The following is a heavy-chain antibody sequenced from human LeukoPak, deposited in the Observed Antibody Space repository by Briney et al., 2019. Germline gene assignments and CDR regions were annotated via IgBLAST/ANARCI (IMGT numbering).Heavy chain of an antibody. D-gene: IGHD4-17*01. CDR1: GYTFTSYD. V-gene: IGHV1-8*01. J-gene: IGHJ3*02. CDR3: ARGLGFSDYDAFDI. Sequence: ASVKVSYKASGYTFTSYDINWVRQATGQGLEWMGWMNPNSGNTGYAQKFQGRVTMTRNTSISTAYMELSSLRSEDTAVYYCARGLGFSDYDAFDIWGQGTMVTVSS. CDR2: MNPNSGNT.